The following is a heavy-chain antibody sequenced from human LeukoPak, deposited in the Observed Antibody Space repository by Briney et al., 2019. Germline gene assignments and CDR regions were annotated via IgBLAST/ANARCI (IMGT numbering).Heavy chain of an antibody. CDR3: TREKSSGWDAFDI. V-gene: IGHV3-49*03. CDR1: GFTFGDYA. Sequence: PGRSLRLSCTASGFTFGDYAMSWFRQAPGKGLEWVGFIRSKAYGGTTEYAASVKGRFTISRDDSKSIAYLQMNSLKTEDTAVYYCTREKSSGWDAFDIWGQGTMVTVSS. CDR2: IRSKAYGGTT. J-gene: IGHJ3*02. D-gene: IGHD6-19*01.